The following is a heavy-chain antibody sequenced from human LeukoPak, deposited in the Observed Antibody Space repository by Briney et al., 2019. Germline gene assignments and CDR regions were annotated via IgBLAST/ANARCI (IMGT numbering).Heavy chain of an antibody. CDR3: ARQYYDILTGPNWFDS. CDR1: GYNFTSYR. Sequence: GGSLQISCQGSGYNFTSYRIGRVRQVPGKGLEWMGIIYPGDSDTRYSPSFQGQVTLSADKSISTAYLQWSDLKASDTAMYYCARQYYDILTGPNWFDSWGQGTLVTVSS. CDR2: IYPGDSDT. V-gene: IGHV5-51*01. J-gene: IGHJ5*01. D-gene: IGHD3-9*01.